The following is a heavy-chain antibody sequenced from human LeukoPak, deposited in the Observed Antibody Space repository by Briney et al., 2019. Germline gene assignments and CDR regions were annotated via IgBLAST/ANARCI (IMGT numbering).Heavy chain of an antibody. CDR2: IWYDGSNK. J-gene: IGHJ4*02. V-gene: IGHV3-33*06. D-gene: IGHD3-9*01. Sequence: GRSLRLSCAASGFSFSNYDMHWVRQAPGKRLEWVAVIWYDGSNKYYADSVKGRFTISRDNSKNTLYLQMNSLRVEDTAVYYCAKDDWGFYWGQGTLVTVSS. CDR1: GFSFSNYD. CDR3: AKDDWGFY.